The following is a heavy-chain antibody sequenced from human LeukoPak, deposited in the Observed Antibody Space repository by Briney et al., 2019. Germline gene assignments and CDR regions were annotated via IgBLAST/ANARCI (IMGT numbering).Heavy chain of an antibody. V-gene: IGHV4-38-2*01. Sequence: SETLSLTCAVSGYSISSGYYWGWIRQPPGKGLEWIGSIYHGGSTYYNPSLKIRVTMSVDTSKNQFSLKLSSVTAADTAVYYCARGSSLTGYYTNFDYWGQGTLVTVSS. CDR3: ARGSSLTGYYTNFDY. J-gene: IGHJ4*02. D-gene: IGHD3-9*01. CDR1: GYSISSGYY. CDR2: IYHGGST.